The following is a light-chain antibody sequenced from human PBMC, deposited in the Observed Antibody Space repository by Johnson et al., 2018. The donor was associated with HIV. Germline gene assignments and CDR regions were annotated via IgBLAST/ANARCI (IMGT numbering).Light chain of an antibody. J-gene: IGLJ1*01. CDR2: ENN. Sequence: SVLTQPPSVSAAPGQKVTISCSGSNSNIGNNYVSWFQQLPGTAPKLLIYENNKRPSGIPDRYSGSKSGTSATLGITGLQTGDEADYYCGTWDSSLSAYVCGPGTEVTVL. CDR1: NSNIGNNY. V-gene: IGLV1-51*02. CDR3: GTWDSSLSAYV.